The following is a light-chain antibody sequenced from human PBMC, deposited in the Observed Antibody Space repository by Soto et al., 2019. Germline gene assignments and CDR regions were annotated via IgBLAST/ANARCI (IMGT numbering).Light chain of an antibody. CDR3: AAWDDSLNYV. CDR2: SNN. Sequence: QSVLTQPPSASGTPGQRVTISCSGSSSNIGSNTVNWYQQLPGTAPKLLIYSNNQRPSGVPDRFSGSKSGTSASLAIGGLQSEDEADYYCAAWDDSLNYVFGTGTKLPVL. J-gene: IGLJ1*01. CDR1: SSNIGSNT. V-gene: IGLV1-44*01.